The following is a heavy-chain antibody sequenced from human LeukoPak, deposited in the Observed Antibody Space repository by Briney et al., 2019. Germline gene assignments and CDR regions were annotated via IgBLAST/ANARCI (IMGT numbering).Heavy chain of an antibody. D-gene: IGHD2-2*01. J-gene: IGHJ5*02. CDR1: GGTFSSYA. V-gene: IGHV1-69*04. CDR3: ARDVETDCSSTSCYYNWFDP. Sequence: SVKVSCKASGGTFSSYAISWVRQAPGQGLEWMGRIIPIFGIANYAQKLQGRVTITADKSTSTAYMELSSLRSEDTAVYYCARDVETDCSSTSCYYNWFDPWGQGTLVTVSS. CDR2: IIPIFGIA.